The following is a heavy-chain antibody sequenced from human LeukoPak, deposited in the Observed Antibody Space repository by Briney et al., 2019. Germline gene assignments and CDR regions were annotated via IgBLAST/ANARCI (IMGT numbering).Heavy chain of an antibody. CDR3: ARMHLFGVVNYNYYYMDV. D-gene: IGHD3-3*01. CDR2: VGSSGAYI. CDR1: GFTFDDYG. Sequence: GGSLRLSCAASGFTFDDYGMSWVRQAPGKGLEWVASVGSSGAYIYYADSVKGRFTISRDNAKNSLFLQMNSLRVEDTALYYCARMHLFGVVNYNYYYMDVWGKGTPVTVSS. V-gene: IGHV3-21*01. J-gene: IGHJ6*03.